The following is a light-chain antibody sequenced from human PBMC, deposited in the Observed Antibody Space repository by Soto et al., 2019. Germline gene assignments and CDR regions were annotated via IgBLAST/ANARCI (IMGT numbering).Light chain of an antibody. Sequence: ELVLTQSPGTLSLSPGERATLSCRASQSVSSSYLAWYQQKPGQAPKLLIYGVSSRATGIPDRFSGSGSGTDFTLTITRLEPEDFAVYYCQQYGSSRTFGQGTKVEIK. CDR1: QSVSSSY. V-gene: IGKV3-20*01. J-gene: IGKJ1*01. CDR2: GVS. CDR3: QQYGSSRT.